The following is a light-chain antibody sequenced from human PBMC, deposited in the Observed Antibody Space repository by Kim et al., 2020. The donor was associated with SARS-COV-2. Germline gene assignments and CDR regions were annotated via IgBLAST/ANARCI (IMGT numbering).Light chain of an antibody. J-gene: IGKJ2*01. CDR1: QSVSSK. V-gene: IGKV3-15*01. CDR2: GAS. CDR3: QQYYNWPLT. Sequence: EIVMTQSPATLSVSPGERVTLSCRASQSVSSKLAWYQQKPGQAPRLLIYGASTRATGIPASFSGSGSGTEFTLTISSLQSEDFAVYYCQQYYNWPLTFGQGTKLEI.